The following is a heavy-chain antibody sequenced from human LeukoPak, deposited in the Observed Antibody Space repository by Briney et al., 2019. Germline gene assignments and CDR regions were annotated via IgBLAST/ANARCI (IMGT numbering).Heavy chain of an antibody. CDR3: ARLSGWFGEFYFDY. CDR2: IYPGDSDT. V-gene: IGHV5-51*01. CDR1: GYSFPTYW. J-gene: IGHJ4*02. D-gene: IGHD3-10*01. Sequence: GESLKISCKGSGYSFPTYWIAWVRQMPGKGLEWMGIIYPGDSDTRYSPSFQGQVTISADKSISAAYLQWSSLKASDTAMYYCARLSGWFGEFYFDYWGQGTLVTVSS.